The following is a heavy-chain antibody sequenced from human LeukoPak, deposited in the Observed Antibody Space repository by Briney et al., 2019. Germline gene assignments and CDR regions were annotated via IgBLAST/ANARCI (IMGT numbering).Heavy chain of an antibody. CDR2: IYYSGGT. Sequence: SETLSLTCTVSGGSISSYYWSWIRQPPGKGLEWIGYIYYSGGTNYNPSLKSRVTISLDTSKNQFSLKLSSVTAADTAVYYCARLGSGSYNWFDPWGQGTLVTVSS. CDR3: ARLGSGSYNWFDP. V-gene: IGHV4-59*01. J-gene: IGHJ5*02. D-gene: IGHD3-10*01. CDR1: GGSISSYY.